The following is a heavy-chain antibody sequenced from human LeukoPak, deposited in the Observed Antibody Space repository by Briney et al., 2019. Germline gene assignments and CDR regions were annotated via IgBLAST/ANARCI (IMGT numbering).Heavy chain of an antibody. V-gene: IGHV3-30*18. CDR1: GFTFSSYG. CDR3: AKDGRDYGDYVDY. Sequence: GGSLRLSCAASGFTFSSYGMHWVRQAPGKGLEWVSVISYDGSNKYYADSVKGRFPISRDNSKNTLYLQMNSLRAEDTAVYYCAKDGRDYGDYVDYWGQGTLVTVSS. J-gene: IGHJ4*02. CDR2: ISYDGSNK. D-gene: IGHD4-17*01.